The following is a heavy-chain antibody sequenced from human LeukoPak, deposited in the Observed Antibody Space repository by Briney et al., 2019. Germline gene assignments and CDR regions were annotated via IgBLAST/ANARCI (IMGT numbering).Heavy chain of an antibody. CDR2: INWDGSST. D-gene: IGHD6-13*01. CDR1: GFTFDDYA. V-gene: IGHV3-43D*04. J-gene: IGHJ4*02. Sequence: GGSLRLSCAASGFTFDDYAMHWVRQAPGKGLEWVSLINWDGSSTYYADSVKGRFTISRDNSKNSLYLQMNSLRAEDTALYYCAKTGSSWAHFDYRGQGTLVTVSS. CDR3: AKTGSSWAHFDY.